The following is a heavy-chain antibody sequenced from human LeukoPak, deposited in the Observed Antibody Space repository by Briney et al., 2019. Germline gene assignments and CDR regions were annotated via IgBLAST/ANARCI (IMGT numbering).Heavy chain of an antibody. CDR2: ISSSSSYT. CDR1: GFTFSDYY. D-gene: IGHD6-13*01. J-gene: IGHJ4*02. Sequence: GGSLILSCAASGFTFSDYYMSWIRQAPGKGLEWVSYISSSSSYTNYADSVKGRFTISRDNAKNSLYLQMNSLRAEDTAVYYCAREGSSSWYTYWGQGTLVTVSS. CDR3: AREGSSSWYTY. V-gene: IGHV3-11*06.